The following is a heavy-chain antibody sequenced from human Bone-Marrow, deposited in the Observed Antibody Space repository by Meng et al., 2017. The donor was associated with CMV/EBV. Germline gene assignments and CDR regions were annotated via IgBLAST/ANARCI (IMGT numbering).Heavy chain of an antibody. Sequence: ESLKISCAASGFPFSSFSMNWVRQAPGKGLEWVSSISSSGSYISYADSVKGRFTISRDNAKNSLYLQMNSLRAEDTAVYYCARHGPAAGYYFDYWGQGTLVTVSS. CDR2: ISSSGSYI. D-gene: IGHD6-13*01. V-gene: IGHV3-21*01. J-gene: IGHJ4*02. CDR1: GFPFSSFS. CDR3: ARHGPAAGYYFDY.